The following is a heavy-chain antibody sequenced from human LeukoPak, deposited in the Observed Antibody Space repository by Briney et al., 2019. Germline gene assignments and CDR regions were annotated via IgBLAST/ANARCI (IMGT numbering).Heavy chain of an antibody. J-gene: IGHJ4*02. V-gene: IGHV3-48*03. Sequence: SGGSLRLSCAASGFLFSSFEVNWVRQAPGKGLEWVSYISSSGITIYYADSVKGRFTISRDNSKNTLFLQMNSLRAEDTAVYYCAKSSVNGYRGYVHPGVDYWGQGTLVTVSS. CDR2: ISSSGITI. CDR1: GFLFSSFE. D-gene: IGHD5-12*01. CDR3: AKSSVNGYRGYVHPGVDY.